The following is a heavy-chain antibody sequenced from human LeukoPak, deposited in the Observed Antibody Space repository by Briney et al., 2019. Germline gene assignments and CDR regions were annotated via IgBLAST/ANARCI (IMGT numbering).Heavy chain of an antibody. Sequence: SETLSLTCTVSGGSISSGSYYWSWIRQPAGKGLEWIGRIYTSGSTNYNPSLKSRVTISVDTSKNQSSLKLSSVTAADTAVYYCAREEGHPRWLQRSLFDYWGQGTLVTVSS. CDR2: IYTSGST. CDR3: AREEGHPRWLQRSLFDY. D-gene: IGHD5-24*01. CDR1: GGSISSGSYY. V-gene: IGHV4-61*02. J-gene: IGHJ4*02.